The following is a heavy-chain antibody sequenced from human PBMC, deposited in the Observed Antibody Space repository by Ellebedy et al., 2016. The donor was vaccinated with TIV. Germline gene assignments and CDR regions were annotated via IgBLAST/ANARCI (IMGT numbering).Heavy chain of an antibody. CDR1: GGSINSDGYY. J-gene: IGHJ5*02. Sequence: SETLSLXXTVSGGSINSDGYYWSWIRQHPGKGLEWIGYIFYSGSTYYNPSLKSRFSIPLDMSKNQFSLKLSSVTAADTAVFYCARGEAQGGSLLYESWGQGTLVTVSA. CDR2: IFYSGST. V-gene: IGHV4-31*03. D-gene: IGHD3-16*01. CDR3: ARGEAQGGSLLYES.